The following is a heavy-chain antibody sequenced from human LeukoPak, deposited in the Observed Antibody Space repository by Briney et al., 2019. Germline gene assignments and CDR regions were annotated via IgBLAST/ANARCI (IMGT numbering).Heavy chain of an antibody. Sequence: GGSLRLSCAASGFTFSSYAMSWVRQAPGKGLEWVSAISGSGGSTYYADSVKGRFTISRDNSKNTLYLQMNSLRAEDTAVYYCARHRDGRTSAFDIWGQGTMVTVSS. V-gene: IGHV3-23*01. CDR2: ISGSGGST. CDR3: ARHRDGRTSAFDI. D-gene: IGHD5-24*01. J-gene: IGHJ3*02. CDR1: GFTFSSYA.